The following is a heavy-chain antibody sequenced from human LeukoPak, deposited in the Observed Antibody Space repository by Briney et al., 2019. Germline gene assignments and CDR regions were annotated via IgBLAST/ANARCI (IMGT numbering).Heavy chain of an antibody. CDR2: MSPNSGNT. J-gene: IGHJ6*02. CDR1: GYTFTSYD. CDR3: VRCAVGCHHNYGMDA. D-gene: IGHD3-10*01. V-gene: IGHV1-8*01. Sequence: GASVKVSCKASGYTFTSYDINWVRQPTGQGLEWMGWMSPNSGNTGYAQKFQGRVTMTRSTSINTAYMELSSLRPEDTAVYYCVRCAVGCHHNYGMDAWGQGTTVTVSS.